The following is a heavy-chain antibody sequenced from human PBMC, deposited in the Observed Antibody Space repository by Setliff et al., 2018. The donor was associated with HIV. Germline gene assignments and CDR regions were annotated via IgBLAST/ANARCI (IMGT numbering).Heavy chain of an antibody. V-gene: IGHV4-31*03. CDR3: ARGVTMVGGVNAFDP. J-gene: IGHJ5*02. CDR2: IHYSGST. D-gene: IGHD3-10*01. Sequence: SETLSLICTVSGGSISSGGYYWSWIRQHPGKGLEWIGYIHYSGSTYFNPSLKSRVTISLDTSKNQFSLKVSSMTAADTAVYYCARGVTMVGGVNAFDPWGQGTLVTVSS. CDR1: GGSISSGGYY.